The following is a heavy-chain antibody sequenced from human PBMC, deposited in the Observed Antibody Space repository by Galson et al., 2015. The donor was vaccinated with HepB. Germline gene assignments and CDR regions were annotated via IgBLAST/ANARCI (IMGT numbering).Heavy chain of an antibody. V-gene: IGHV3-21*04. CDR1: GFTFSSYS. CDR3: ARGYDGAFDI. CDR2: ISSSSSYI. D-gene: IGHD5-12*01. Sequence: SLRLSCAASGFTFSSYSMNWVRQAPGKGLEWVSSISSSSSYIYYADSVKGRFTISRDNSKNTLYLQMNSLRAEDTAVYYCARGYDGAFDIWGQGTMVTVSA. J-gene: IGHJ3*02.